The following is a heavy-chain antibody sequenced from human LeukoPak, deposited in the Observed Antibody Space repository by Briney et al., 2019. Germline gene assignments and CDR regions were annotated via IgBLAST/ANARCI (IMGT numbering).Heavy chain of an antibody. J-gene: IGHJ4*02. CDR3: ARGGWRGFDY. CDR1: GYSISSGYY. Sequence: SETLSLTCTVSGYSISSGYYWGWIRQPPGKGLEWIGSIYHSGSTYYNPSLKSRVTISVDTSKNQFSLKLSSVTAADTAVYYCARGGWRGFDYWGQGTLVTVSS. D-gene: IGHD3-3*01. CDR2: IYHSGST. V-gene: IGHV4-38-2*02.